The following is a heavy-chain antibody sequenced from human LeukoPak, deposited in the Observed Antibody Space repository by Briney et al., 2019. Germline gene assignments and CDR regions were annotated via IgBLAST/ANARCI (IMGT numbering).Heavy chain of an antibody. CDR2: IYYSGST. CDR1: GGSISSSSYD. V-gene: IGHV4-39*07. Sequence: PSETLSLTCTVSGGSISSSSYDWGWIRQPPGKGLEWIGRIYYSGSTYYNPSLKSRVTISVDTSKNQFSLKLSSVTAADTAVYYCARGLGYCSGGSCYGDNWFDPWGQGTLVTVSS. CDR3: ARGLGYCSGGSCYGDNWFDP. J-gene: IGHJ5*02. D-gene: IGHD2-15*01.